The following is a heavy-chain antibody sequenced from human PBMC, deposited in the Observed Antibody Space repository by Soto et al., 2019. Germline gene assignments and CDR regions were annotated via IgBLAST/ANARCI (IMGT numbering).Heavy chain of an antibody. Sequence: PSETLSLTCTVSGGSITSYNWNWLRQPPGKALEWIGYVYDSGSTNYNPSLKSRVTISVDTSKNQFSLKVNSVTAADTAVYYCARRAVVAVTGSLDNWLDPWGQGILVTVSS. V-gene: IGHV4-59*01. CDR3: ARRAVVAVTGSLDNWLDP. D-gene: IGHD2-21*01. CDR1: GGSITSYN. CDR2: VYDSGST. J-gene: IGHJ5*02.